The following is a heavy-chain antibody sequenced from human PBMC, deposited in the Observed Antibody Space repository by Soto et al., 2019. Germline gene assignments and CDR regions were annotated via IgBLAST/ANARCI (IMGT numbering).Heavy chain of an antibody. V-gene: IGHV1-69*06. CDR1: GGTFSSYA. CDR3: AEGGRVGGAGAFDI. Sequence: QVQLVQSGAEVKKPGSSVKVSCKASGGTFSSYAISWVRQAPGQGLEWMGGIIPIFGTANYAQKFQGRVTRTTDTCTNTADRGQMSLRSEEAEVCDVAEGGRVGGAGAFDIWGQGTMVTVSS. CDR2: IIPIFGTA. D-gene: IGHD1-26*01. J-gene: IGHJ3*02.